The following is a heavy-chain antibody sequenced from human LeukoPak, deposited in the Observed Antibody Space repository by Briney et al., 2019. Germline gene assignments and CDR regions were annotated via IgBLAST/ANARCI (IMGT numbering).Heavy chain of an antibody. J-gene: IGHJ5*02. D-gene: IGHD2-21*02. CDR2: INPRGGST. Sequence: ASVKVSCKASGYTFTNYFMHLVRQAPGQGLEWMGIINPRGGSTGYAQKFQGRITMTTDMSTRTVYIELSSLESEDTAVYYGARRDCVGDCYSNWFDPWGQGTLVTVSS. CDR1: GYTFTNYF. V-gene: IGHV1-46*01. CDR3: ARRDCVGDCYSNWFDP.